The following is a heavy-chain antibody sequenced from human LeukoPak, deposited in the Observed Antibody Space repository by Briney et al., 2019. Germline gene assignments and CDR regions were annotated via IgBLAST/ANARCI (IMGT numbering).Heavy chain of an antibody. V-gene: IGHV4-4*07. D-gene: IGHD3-10*02. CDR2: IYNSGST. CDR3: ARDALGMLGVWYFDL. J-gene: IGHJ2*01. Sequence: PSETLSLTCNVSLGSISSYSWTWMRQPAGKGLEWIGRIYNSGSTNYDPSLESRVTMSVDTSKKQLSLKLSSVTAADTAVYYCARDALGMLGVWYFDLWGRGTLVTVSS. CDR1: LGSISSYS.